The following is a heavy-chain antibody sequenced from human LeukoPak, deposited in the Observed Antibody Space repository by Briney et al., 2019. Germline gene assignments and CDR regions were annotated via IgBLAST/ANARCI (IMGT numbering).Heavy chain of an antibody. CDR2: MNPNSGNT. J-gene: IGHJ6*02. CDR3: ARGGGYDPNYGMDV. D-gene: IGHD5-12*01. V-gene: IGHV1-8*02. CDR1: GGTFSSYA. Sequence: ASVKVSCKASGGTFSSYAISWVRQAPGQGLEWMGWMNPNSGNTGYAQKFQGRVTMTRNTSISTAHMELSSLRSEDTAVYYCARGGGYDPNYGMDVWGQGTTVTVSS.